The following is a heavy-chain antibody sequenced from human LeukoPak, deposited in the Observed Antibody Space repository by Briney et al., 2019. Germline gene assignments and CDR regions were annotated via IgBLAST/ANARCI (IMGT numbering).Heavy chain of an antibody. D-gene: IGHD2-2*01. V-gene: IGHV4-59*01. Sequence: SETLSLTCTVSGGSISSYYWSWIRQPPGKGLEWIGYIYYSGSTNYNPSLKSRVTISVDTSKNQFSPKLSSVTAADTAVYYCARVAPFTCSSTSCYAFDIWGQGTMVTVSS. CDR2: IYYSGST. J-gene: IGHJ3*02. CDR3: ARVAPFTCSSTSCYAFDI. CDR1: GGSISSYY.